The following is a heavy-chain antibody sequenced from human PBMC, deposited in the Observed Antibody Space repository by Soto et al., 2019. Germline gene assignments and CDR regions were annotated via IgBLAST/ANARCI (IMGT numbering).Heavy chain of an antibody. CDR2: ISSSSSYI. Sequence: EVQLVESGGGLVKPGGSLRLSCAASGFTFSSYSMNWVRQAPGKGLEWVSSISSSSSYIYYADSVKGRFTISRDNAKNSPYPQMNSLRAEDTAVYYCAGDATFPYYDFWSGYSPYYYYGMDVWGQGTTVTVSS. D-gene: IGHD3-3*01. CDR3: AGDATFPYYDFWSGYSPYYYYGMDV. V-gene: IGHV3-21*01. J-gene: IGHJ6*02. CDR1: GFTFSSYS.